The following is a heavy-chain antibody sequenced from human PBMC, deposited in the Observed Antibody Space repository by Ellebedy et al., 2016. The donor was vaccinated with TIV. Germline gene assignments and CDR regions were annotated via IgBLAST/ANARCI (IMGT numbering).Heavy chain of an antibody. J-gene: IGHJ4*02. Sequence: MPSETLSLTCAVYGGSFSGYYWSWIRQPPGKGLEWIGYIYYSGGTYYNPSLKSRVTISVDTSKNQFSLKLSSVTATDTAVYYCAREVFGYSGYRIFDYWGQGTLVTVSS. CDR1: GGSFSGYY. CDR2: IYYSGGT. V-gene: IGHV4-4*08. CDR3: AREVFGYSGYRIFDY. D-gene: IGHD5-12*01.